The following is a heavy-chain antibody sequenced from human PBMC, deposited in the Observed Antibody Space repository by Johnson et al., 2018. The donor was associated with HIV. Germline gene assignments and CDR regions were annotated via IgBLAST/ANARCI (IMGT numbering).Heavy chain of an antibody. J-gene: IGHJ3*02. Sequence: MQLMESGGGVVQPGRSLRLSCAASGFTFSSYGMHWVRQAPAKGLEWVAFISYDGSDKYYADSVKGRLTISRDSSRNTLYLQMSSLRTEDTAVYYCAKERQLVRAFDIWGQGTMVSVSS. CDR1: GFTFSSYG. CDR2: ISYDGSDK. V-gene: IGHV3-30*18. D-gene: IGHD6-6*01. CDR3: AKERQLVRAFDI.